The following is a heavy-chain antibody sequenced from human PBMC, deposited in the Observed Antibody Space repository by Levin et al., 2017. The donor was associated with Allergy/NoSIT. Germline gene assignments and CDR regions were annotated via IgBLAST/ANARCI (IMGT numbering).Heavy chain of an antibody. CDR3: VRVRPIWFGETK. J-gene: IGHJ4*02. CDR1: GYTFSDYY. Sequence: GESLKISCKASGYTFSDYYIHWVRQAPGQGLEWMGFINPNSGGTNFAQRFRGRVTMTRDTSISTAYMELRRLRSDDTAVYYCVRVRPIWFGETKWGQGTPVTVSS. D-gene: IGHD3-10*01. CDR2: INPNSGGT. V-gene: IGHV1-2*02.